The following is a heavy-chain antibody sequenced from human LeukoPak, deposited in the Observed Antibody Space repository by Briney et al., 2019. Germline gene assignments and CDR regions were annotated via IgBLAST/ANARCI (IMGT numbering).Heavy chain of an antibody. J-gene: IGHJ4*02. V-gene: IGHV1-2*02. Sequence: ASVKVSCTASGYTFTGYYMHWVRQAPGQGLEWMGWINPNSGATNFAQKFQGRVTMTRDTSISTAYMELSRLTSDDTAVYYCARETDSSGWPDCWGQGTLVTVSS. D-gene: IGHD6-19*01. CDR2: INPNSGAT. CDR1: GYTFTGYY. CDR3: ARETDSSGWPDC.